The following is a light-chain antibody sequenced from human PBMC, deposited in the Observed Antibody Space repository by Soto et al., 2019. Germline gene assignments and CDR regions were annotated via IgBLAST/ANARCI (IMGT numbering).Light chain of an antibody. CDR2: EVD. CDR1: SSDVGGYKY. Sequence: QSALTQPPSASGSPGQSVTISCTVTSSDVGGYKYVSWYQQHPGKAPKVMIYEVDRRPSGVPDRFSGSQSGNTASLTVSGLQAEDEADYFCTAYAGSNNLVFGGRTKLTVL. CDR3: TAYAGSNNLV. V-gene: IGLV2-8*01. J-gene: IGLJ2*01.